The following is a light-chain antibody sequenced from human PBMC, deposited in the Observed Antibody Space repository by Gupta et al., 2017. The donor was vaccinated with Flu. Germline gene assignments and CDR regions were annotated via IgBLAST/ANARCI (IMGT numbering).Light chain of an antibody. V-gene: IGLV2-11*01. J-gene: IGLJ3*02. Sequence: QSALPQPRSVSRSPGQSVTISCTGTSSDVGGYHFVSWYQQHPGKAPKLMIYDVTKRPPGVPDRFSGSKSGNTASLTISGLQPEDDADYHCCSYAGSYTWVFGGGTKLTVL. CDR3: CSYAGSYTWV. CDR1: SSDVGGYHF. CDR2: DVT.